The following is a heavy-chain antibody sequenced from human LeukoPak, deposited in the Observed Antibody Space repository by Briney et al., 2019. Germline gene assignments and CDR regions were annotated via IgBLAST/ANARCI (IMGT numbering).Heavy chain of an antibody. J-gene: IGHJ5*02. CDR3: SKAAGRITIFGVVTIPHNWFDP. Sequence: GGSLRLSCAASGFTFSSYAMSWVRQAPGKGLEWVSAISGSGGSTYYADSVKGRFTISRDNSKNTLYLQMNSLRAEDTALYYCSKAAGRITIFGVVTIPHNWFDPWGQGTLVTVSS. CDR1: GFTFSSYA. V-gene: IGHV3-23*01. CDR2: ISGSGGST. D-gene: IGHD3-3*01.